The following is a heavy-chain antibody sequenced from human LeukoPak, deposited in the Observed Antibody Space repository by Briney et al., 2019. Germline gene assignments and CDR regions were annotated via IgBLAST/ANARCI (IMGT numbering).Heavy chain of an antibody. Sequence: GGSLRLSCAASGFTLSSYAMHWVRQAPGKGLEWVAVISYDGSNKYYADSVKGRFTISRDNSKNTLYLQMNSLRAEDTAVYYCARDRGYSYGPFDYWGQGTLVTVSS. CDR2: ISYDGSNK. CDR3: ARDRGYSYGPFDY. J-gene: IGHJ4*02. V-gene: IGHV3-30*04. CDR1: GFTLSSYA. D-gene: IGHD5-18*01.